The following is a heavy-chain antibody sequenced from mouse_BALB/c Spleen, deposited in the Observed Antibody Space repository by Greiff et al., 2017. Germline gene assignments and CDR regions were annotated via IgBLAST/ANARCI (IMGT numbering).Heavy chain of an antibody. J-gene: IGHJ2*01. CDR2: IDPENGNT. D-gene: IGHD1-1*01. Sequence: EVKLMESGAELVRPGALVKLSCKASGFNIKDYYMHWVKQRPEQGLEWIGWIDPENGNTIYDPKFQGKASITADTSSNTAYLQLSSLTSEDTAVYYCALSYYYGSSSYYFDYWGQGTTLTVSS. CDR1: GFNIKDYY. V-gene: IGHV14-1*02. CDR3: ALSYYYGSSSYYFDY.